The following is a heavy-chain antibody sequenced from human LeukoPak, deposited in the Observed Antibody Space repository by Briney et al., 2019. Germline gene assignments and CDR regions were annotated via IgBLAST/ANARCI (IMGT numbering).Heavy chain of an antibody. CDR1: GFIFTDYS. J-gene: IGHJ5*02. V-gene: IGHV3-30*02. CDR2: IRYDGSDK. CDR3: AKDGTASEPSDLDR. Sequence: PGGSLRLSCASSGFIFTDYSMHWVRQAPGKGLEWVTFIRYDGSDKYYADSVKRRFTISRDNSKNTLHLQMNSLTSEDTAVYYCAKDGTASEPSDLDRWGQGILVTVS. D-gene: IGHD1-14*01.